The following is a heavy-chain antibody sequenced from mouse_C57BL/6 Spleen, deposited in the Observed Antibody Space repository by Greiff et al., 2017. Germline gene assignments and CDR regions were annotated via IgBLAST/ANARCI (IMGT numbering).Heavy chain of an antibody. CDR3: ARDGYYYGSSYFDY. CDR1: GYSITSGYY. V-gene: IGHV3-6*01. CDR2: ISYDGSN. D-gene: IGHD1-1*01. Sequence: EVKLVESGPGLVKPSQSLSLTCSVTGYSITSGYYWNWIRQFPGNKLEWMGYISYDGSNNYNPSLKNRISITRDTSKNQFFLKLNSVTTEDTATYYCARDGYYYGSSYFDYWGQGTTLTVSS. J-gene: IGHJ2*01.